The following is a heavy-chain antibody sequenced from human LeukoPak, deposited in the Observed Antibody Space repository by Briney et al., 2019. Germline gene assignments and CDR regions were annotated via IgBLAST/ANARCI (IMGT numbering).Heavy chain of an antibody. V-gene: IGHV1-69*05. D-gene: IGHD3-22*01. Sequence: SVKVSCKASGGTFSSYAISWVRQAPGQGLEWMGRIIPIFGTANYAQEFQGRVTITTDESTSTAYIELSSLRSEDTAVYYCASEVYYYDSSRMAEYFQHWGQGTLVTVSS. CDR2: IIPIFGTA. CDR3: ASEVYYYDSSRMAEYFQH. J-gene: IGHJ1*01. CDR1: GGTFSSYA.